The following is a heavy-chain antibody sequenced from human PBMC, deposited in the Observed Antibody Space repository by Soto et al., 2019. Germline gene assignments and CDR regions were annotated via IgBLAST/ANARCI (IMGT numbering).Heavy chain of an antibody. D-gene: IGHD1-26*01. J-gene: IGHJ6*03. CDR3: ARVRYPGYYYYYMDV. CDR2: IKQDGSEK. Sequence: EVQLVESGGGLVQPGGSLRLSCAASGFTFSRYCMSWVRQAPCKGLEWVANIKQDGSEKYYVESVKGRFTISRDNAKNSLYLQMNSLRAEDTVVYYCARVRYPGYYYYYMDVWGKGTTVTVSS. CDR1: GFTFSRYC. V-gene: IGHV3-7*01.